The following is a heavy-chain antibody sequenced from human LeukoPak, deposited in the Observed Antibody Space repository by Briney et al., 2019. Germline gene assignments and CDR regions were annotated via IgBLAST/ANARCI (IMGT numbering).Heavy chain of an antibody. Sequence: GESLKISCKGSGYNFASYWIGWVRQMPGKGLEWMGIIYPRDSDTRYSPSFQGQVTISADKSTSTAFLQWSSLRASDTAMYYCARPVEMATSPFDYWGQGTLVTVSS. CDR3: ARPVEMATSPFDY. J-gene: IGHJ4*02. V-gene: IGHV5-51*01. CDR1: GYNFASYW. D-gene: IGHD5-24*01. CDR2: IYPRDSDT.